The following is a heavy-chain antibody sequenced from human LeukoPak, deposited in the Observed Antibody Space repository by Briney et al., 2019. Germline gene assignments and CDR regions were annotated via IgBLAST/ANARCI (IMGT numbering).Heavy chain of an antibody. J-gene: IGHJ5*02. D-gene: IGHD6-13*01. Sequence: GGSLRLSCAASGFTSSSYAVHWVRQAPGKGLEWVAVISDDGSKKYYADSVKGRFTIYRDNSKNTLYLQMNSLRGEDTAVYYCARERIAATGTGWFDPWGQGTLLTVSS. V-gene: IGHV3-30*04. CDR1: GFTSSSYA. CDR2: ISDDGSKK. CDR3: ARERIAATGTGWFDP.